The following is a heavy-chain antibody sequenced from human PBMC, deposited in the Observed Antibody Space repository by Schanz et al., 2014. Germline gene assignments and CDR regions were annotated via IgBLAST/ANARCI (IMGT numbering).Heavy chain of an antibody. CDR1: GFTFSSYG. CDR2: MSYDGSIK. V-gene: IGHV3-30*18. CDR3: AKDSTHIDIVLVPTAIDY. D-gene: IGHD2-2*01. Sequence: QVQLVESGGGVVQPGRSLRLSCAASGFTFSSYGMHWVRQAPGKGLEWVAAMSYDGSIKYYGDSVKGRFTISRDNSKNTLYLHMNTLRSEDTAVYYCAKDSTHIDIVLVPTAIDYWGQGPLVTGSS. J-gene: IGHJ4*02.